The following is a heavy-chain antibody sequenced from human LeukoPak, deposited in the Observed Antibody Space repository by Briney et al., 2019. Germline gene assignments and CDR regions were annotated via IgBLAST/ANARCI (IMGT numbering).Heavy chain of an antibody. CDR1: GFTVSSNY. CDR2: ISGTTSGT. J-gene: IGHJ6*02. V-gene: IGHV3-23*01. D-gene: IGHD1-14*01. CDR3: AKVRTYFYHGLDV. Sequence: GGSLRLSCAASGFTVSSNYMSWVRQAPGKGLEWVSGISGTTSGTYYADSVKGRFTISRDNSKNTLFLQVNSLRAEDTAVYYCAKVRTYFYHGLDVWGQGTTVTVSS.